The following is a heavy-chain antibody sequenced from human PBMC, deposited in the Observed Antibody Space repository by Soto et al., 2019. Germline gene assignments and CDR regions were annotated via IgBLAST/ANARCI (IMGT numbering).Heavy chain of an antibody. Sequence: SETLSLTCAVYGGSFSGYYWSWIRQPPGKGLEWFGEINHSGSTNYNPSLKSRVTISVDTSKNQFSLKLSSVTAADTAVYYCARGVPGDSSGYYSDYWGQGTLVTVSS. CDR1: GGSFSGYY. J-gene: IGHJ4*02. CDR3: ARGVPGDSSGYYSDY. CDR2: INHSGST. D-gene: IGHD3-22*01. V-gene: IGHV4-34*01.